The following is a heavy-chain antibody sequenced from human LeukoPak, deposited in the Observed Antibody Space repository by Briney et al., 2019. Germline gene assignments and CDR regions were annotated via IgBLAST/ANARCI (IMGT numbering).Heavy chain of an antibody. CDR3: AKEIKGDSSSSEAFDI. Sequence: GGSLRLSCAASGFTFSSYGMHWVRQAPGKGLEWVAFIRYDGSNKYYADSVKGRFTISRDNSKNTLYLQMNSLRAEDTAVYYCAKEIKGDSSSSEAFDIWGQGTMVTVSS. J-gene: IGHJ3*02. CDR2: IRYDGSNK. V-gene: IGHV3-30*02. CDR1: GFTFSSYG. D-gene: IGHD6-6*01.